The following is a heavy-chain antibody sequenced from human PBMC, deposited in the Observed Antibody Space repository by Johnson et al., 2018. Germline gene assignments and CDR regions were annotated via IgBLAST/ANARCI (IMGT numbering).Heavy chain of an antibody. CDR1: GFTFSSYS. D-gene: IGHD4-23*01. V-gene: IGHV3-48*01. CDR3: ARGENDYGGNSRPYYYYYYMDV. Sequence: VQLVESGGGLVQPGGSLRLSCAASGFTFSSYSMNWVRQAPGKGLEWVSYISSSSSTIYYADSVKGRFTISRDNAKNSLYLQMNSLRAEGTAGYYCARGENDYGGNSRPYYYYYYMDVWGKGTTVTVSS. J-gene: IGHJ6*03. CDR2: ISSSSSTI.